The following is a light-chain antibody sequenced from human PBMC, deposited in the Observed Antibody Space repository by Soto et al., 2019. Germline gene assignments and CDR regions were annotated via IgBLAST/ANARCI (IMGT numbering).Light chain of an antibody. CDR2: SAS. CDR3: QQSYTTPYT. V-gene: IGKV1-39*01. CDR1: QTISNY. J-gene: IGKJ2*01. Sequence: DIQMTQSPSSLSASVGDRVTITCRASQTISNYLNWYQQKPGKAPKVLIYSASSLQSGVPSRFRGSGSGTDFTLTISSLQPEDFATYYCQQSYTTPYTFGQGTKVDIK.